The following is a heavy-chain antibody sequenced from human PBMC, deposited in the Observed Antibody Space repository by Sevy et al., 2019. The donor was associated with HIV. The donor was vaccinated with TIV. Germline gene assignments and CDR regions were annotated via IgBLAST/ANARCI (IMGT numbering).Heavy chain of an antibody. D-gene: IGHD3-22*01. CDR1: GFTFDDYA. CDR2: ISWNSGRV. Sequence: GGSLRLSCAASGFTFDDYAMHWVRQTPGRGLEWVSGISWNSGRVGYADSVKGRFTISRDNAKNSLYLQMNSLRVEDTALYFCEKDITMIVVAAVHFDYWAREPWSPSPQ. V-gene: IGHV3-9*01. CDR3: EKDITMIVVAAVHFDY. J-gene: IGHJ4*02.